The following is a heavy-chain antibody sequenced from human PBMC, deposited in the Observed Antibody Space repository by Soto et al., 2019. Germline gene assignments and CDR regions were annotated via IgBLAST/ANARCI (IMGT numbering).Heavy chain of an antibody. CDR1: GASISSYY. Sequence: KPSETLSLTCAVSGASISSYYWSWIRQPPGKGLELIGYIYRTGSTDYNPSLKSRVTISLDTSNNQFSLKLSSVTAADTAVYYCARDRYAFGSWGQGTLVTVSS. CDR3: ARDRYAFGS. V-gene: IGHV4-59*01. J-gene: IGHJ5*02. D-gene: IGHD5-18*01. CDR2: IYRTGST.